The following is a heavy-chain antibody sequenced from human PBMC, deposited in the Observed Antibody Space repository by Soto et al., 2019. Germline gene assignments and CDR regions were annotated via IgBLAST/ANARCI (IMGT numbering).Heavy chain of an antibody. J-gene: IGHJ5*02. CDR2: INSNGAPT. Sequence: GGSLGLSCSASGFNFNIYCTSRIRQPPGKGREWVAYINSNGAPTHYADSVNGRFTISSDNAKKSLYLHMNSLRHDDTAVYYCASDAWGGPSGQGILVTVS. V-gene: IGHV3-11*01. D-gene: IGHD3-10*01. CDR1: GFNFNIYC. CDR3: ASDAWGGP.